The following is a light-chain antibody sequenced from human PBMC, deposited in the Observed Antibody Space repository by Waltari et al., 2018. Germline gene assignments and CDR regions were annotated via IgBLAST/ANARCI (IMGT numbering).Light chain of an antibody. V-gene: IGKV1-39*01. J-gene: IGKJ4*01. Sequence: DIQMTQSPSSLSASVGDRVTITCRASQSISSYLNWYQQKPGKAPKLLIYAASSLPSGVPSRFRGSGSGTDFTLTISSLQPEDFATYYCQQSYSTPQLTFGGGTKVEIK. CDR1: QSISSY. CDR3: QQSYSTPQLT. CDR2: AAS.